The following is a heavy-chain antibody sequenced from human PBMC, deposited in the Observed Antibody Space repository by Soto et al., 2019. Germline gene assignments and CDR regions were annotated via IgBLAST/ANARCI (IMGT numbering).Heavy chain of an antibody. CDR1: GGSISSYY. V-gene: IGHV4-59*01. J-gene: IGHJ6*02. Sequence: QVQLQESGPGLVKPSETLSLTCTVSGGSISSYYWSWIRQPPGKGLEWIGYIYYSGSTNYNPSLKSRVTTSVDTSKNQFSLKLSSVTAADTAVYYCARDDEGGMDVWGQGTTVTVSS. CDR3: ARDDEGGMDV. CDR2: IYYSGST.